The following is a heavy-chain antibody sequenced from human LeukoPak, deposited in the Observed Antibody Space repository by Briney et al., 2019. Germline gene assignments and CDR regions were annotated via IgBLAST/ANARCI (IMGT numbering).Heavy chain of an antibody. CDR2: ISYDGSNK. CDR1: GFTFRSYG. D-gene: IGHD2-2*02. Sequence: GGSLRLSCAASGFTFRSYGMHWVRQAPGKGLEWVAVISYDGSNKYYADSVKGRFTISRDNSKNTLYLQMNSLRAEDTAVYYCAKLSCSSTSCDKGAFDIWGQGTMVTVSS. V-gene: IGHV3-30*18. J-gene: IGHJ3*02. CDR3: AKLSCSSTSCDKGAFDI.